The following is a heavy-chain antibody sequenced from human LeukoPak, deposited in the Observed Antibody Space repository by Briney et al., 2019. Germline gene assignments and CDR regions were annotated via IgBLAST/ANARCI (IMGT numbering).Heavy chain of an antibody. CDR1: GFTFSSDG. Sequence: PGGSLRLSCAASGFTFSSDGMHWVRQAPGKGLEWVAFIQYDGRNEYYAESVKGRFTISRDNSKKTLYLQMNSLRDGDTAVYYCATGSGGSGFDWGQGTLVTVSS. V-gene: IGHV3-30*02. CDR2: IQYDGRNE. J-gene: IGHJ4*02. D-gene: IGHD3-9*01. CDR3: ATGSGGSGFD.